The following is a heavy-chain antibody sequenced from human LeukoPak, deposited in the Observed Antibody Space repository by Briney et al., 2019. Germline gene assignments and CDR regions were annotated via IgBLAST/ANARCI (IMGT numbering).Heavy chain of an antibody. Sequence: SETLSLTCTVSGGSISSGSYYWSWIRQTAGKGLEWIGRIYTSGSTNYNPSLKSRVTISVDTSKNQFSLKLSSVTAADTAVYYCARGRRGVAARRSNDAFDIWGRGTMVTVSS. CDR3: ARGRRGVAARRSNDAFDI. D-gene: IGHD6-6*01. CDR2: IYTSGST. CDR1: GGSISSGSYY. V-gene: IGHV4-61*02. J-gene: IGHJ3*02.